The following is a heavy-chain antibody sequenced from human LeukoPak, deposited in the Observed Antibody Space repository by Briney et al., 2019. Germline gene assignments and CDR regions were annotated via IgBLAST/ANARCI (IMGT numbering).Heavy chain of an antibody. CDR3: AKLRAPYYDFLFDP. D-gene: IGHD3-3*01. CDR2: ISYDGSNK. V-gene: IGHV3-30-3*01. Sequence: PGGSLRLSCAASGFTFSSYAMHWVRQAPGKGLEWVAVISYDGSNKYYADSVKGRFTISRDNSKNTLYLQMNSLRAEDTAVYYCAKLRAPYYDFLFDPWGQGTLVTVSS. CDR1: GFTFSSYA. J-gene: IGHJ5*02.